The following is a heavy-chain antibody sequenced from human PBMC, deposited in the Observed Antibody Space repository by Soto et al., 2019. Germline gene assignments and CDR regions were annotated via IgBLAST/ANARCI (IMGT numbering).Heavy chain of an antibody. CDR1: GFTFTGYS. Sequence: GGSLRLSCAASGFTFTGYSMNWVRQSPGKGLEWVSSISSTTNYIYYADSMKGRFTVSRDNAKNSVYLEMNSLSAEDTAVYYCARESEDLTSNFDYWGQGTLVTVSS. J-gene: IGHJ4*02. V-gene: IGHV3-21*01. CDR2: ISSTTNYI. CDR3: ARESEDLTSNFDY.